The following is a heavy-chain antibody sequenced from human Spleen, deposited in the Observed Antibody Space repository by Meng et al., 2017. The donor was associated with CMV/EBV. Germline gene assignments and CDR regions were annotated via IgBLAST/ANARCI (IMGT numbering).Heavy chain of an antibody. V-gene: IGHV3-30-3*01. CDR2: ISYDGSNK. CDR1: GFTFSSYA. J-gene: IGHJ4*02. Sequence: HVQVVGAGGGGVQPGRSLRLSCAASGFTFSSYAMHWVRQAPGKGLEWVAVISYDGSNKYYADSVKGRFTISRDNSKNTLYLQMNSLRAEDTAVYYCARAPGPYGFDYWGQGTLVTVFS. CDR3: ARAPGPYGFDY. D-gene: IGHD3-10*01.